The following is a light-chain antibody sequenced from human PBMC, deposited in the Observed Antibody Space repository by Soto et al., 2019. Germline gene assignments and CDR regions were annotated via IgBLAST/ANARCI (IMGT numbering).Light chain of an antibody. CDR2: GNR. CDR3: QAYDYSLTASV. CDR1: SSNLGAGYD. V-gene: IGLV1-40*01. Sequence: QSVLTQPPSVSGAPGQRVPLSCTGNSSNLGAGYDVHWYKQVPGAAPKLVIFGNRNRPSGVPERFSGSKSGTSASLAITGLQAEDEADYYCQAYDYSLTASVFGGGTKVTVL. J-gene: IGLJ3*02.